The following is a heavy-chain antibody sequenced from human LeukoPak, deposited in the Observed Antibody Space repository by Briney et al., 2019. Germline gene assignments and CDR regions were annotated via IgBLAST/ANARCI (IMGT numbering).Heavy chain of an antibody. CDR3: ARADYYDSSGYYYRLEDDY. CDR1: GYTFTSYG. CDR2: ISAYNGNT. V-gene: IGHV1-18*01. D-gene: IGHD3-22*01. Sequence: ASVKVSCKASGYTFTSYGISWVRQAPGQGLEWMGWISAYNGNTNYAQKLQGRVTMTPDTSTSTAYMELRSLRSDDTAVYYCARADYYDSSGYYYRLEDDYWGQGTLVTVSS. J-gene: IGHJ4*02.